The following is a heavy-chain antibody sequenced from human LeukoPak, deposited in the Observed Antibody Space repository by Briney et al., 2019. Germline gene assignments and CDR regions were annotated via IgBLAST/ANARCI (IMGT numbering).Heavy chain of an antibody. CDR3: ARSGTIFGVVIIGYFDY. Sequence: GGSLRLSCAASGFALSSHWMTWVRQVPGRGPEWVANVNRDGSETYYLDSVKGRFTISRDNSKNTLYLQMNSLRAEDTAVYYCARSGTIFGVVIIGYFDYWGQGTLVTVSS. CDR2: VNRDGSET. D-gene: IGHD3-3*01. CDR1: GFALSSHW. J-gene: IGHJ4*02. V-gene: IGHV3-7*01.